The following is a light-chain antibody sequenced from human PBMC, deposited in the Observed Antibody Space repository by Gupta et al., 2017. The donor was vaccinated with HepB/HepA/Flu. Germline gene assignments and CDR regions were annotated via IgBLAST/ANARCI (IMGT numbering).Light chain of an antibody. CDR3: QQDNTWLT. J-gene: IGKJ4*01. V-gene: IGKV3-15*01. CDR1: QRISSN. Sequence: EIVMTQSPDTLSVSPGERATLSCRASQRISSNLAWYQKKPGQAPRLIMYGASTRATGIPARFSGSGYEKDFTLTSSRRQYEDFAVYYGQQDNTWLTFGGGTKVEIK. CDR2: GAS.